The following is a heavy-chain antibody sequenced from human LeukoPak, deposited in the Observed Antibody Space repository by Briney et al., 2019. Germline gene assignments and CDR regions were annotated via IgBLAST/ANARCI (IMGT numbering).Heavy chain of an antibody. J-gene: IGHJ6*02. D-gene: IGHD5-18*01. CDR2: ISGDGGST. Sequence: GGSLRLSCAASGFTFDDYAMHWVRQAPGKGLEWVSLISGDGGSTYYADSVKGRFTISRDNSKNSLYLQMSSLRTEDTALYYCAKDQKTAMAIRQGGMDVWGQGTTVTVSS. V-gene: IGHV3-43*02. CDR3: AKDQKTAMAIRQGGMDV. CDR1: GFTFDDYA.